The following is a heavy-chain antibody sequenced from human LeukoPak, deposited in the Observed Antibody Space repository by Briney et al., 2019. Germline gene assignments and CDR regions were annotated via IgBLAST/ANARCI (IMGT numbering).Heavy chain of an antibody. D-gene: IGHD4-17*01. CDR2: INHSGST. J-gene: IGHJ4*02. CDR1: GGSFSGYY. V-gene: IGHV4-34*01. Sequence: ASETLSLTCAVYGGSFSGYYWSWLRQPPGKGLEWIGEINHSGSTNYNPSLKSRVTISVDTSKNQFSLKLSSVTAADTAVYYCARDYGDYVASAYFDYWGQGTLVTVSS. CDR3: ARDYGDYVASAYFDY.